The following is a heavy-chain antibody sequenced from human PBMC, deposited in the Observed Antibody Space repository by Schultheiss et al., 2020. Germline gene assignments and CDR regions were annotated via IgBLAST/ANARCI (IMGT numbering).Heavy chain of an antibody. CDR3: ARRITMVRADACDI. J-gene: IGHJ3*02. V-gene: IGHV5-51*01. D-gene: IGHD3-10*01. Sequence: GESLKISCQASGYSFTSYWIGWVRQMPGKGLEWMGIIYPGDSDTRYSPSFQGQVTISADKSISTAYLQWSSLKASDTAMYYCARRITMVRADACDIWGQGKMVTVSS. CDR2: IYPGDSDT. CDR1: GYSFTSYW.